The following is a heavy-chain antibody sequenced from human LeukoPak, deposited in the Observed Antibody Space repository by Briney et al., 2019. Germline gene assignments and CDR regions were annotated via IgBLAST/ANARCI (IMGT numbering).Heavy chain of an antibody. CDR3: ARGLVPTRYYYDSSGYQYFDY. V-gene: IGHV1-2*04. D-gene: IGHD3-22*01. J-gene: IGHJ4*02. Sequence: GASVKVSCKASGYTFTGYYMHWVRQAPGQGLEWMGWINPNSGGTNYAQKFQGWVTMTRDTSISTAYMELSRLRSDDTAVYYCARGLVPTRYYYDSSGYQYFDYWGQGTLVTVSS. CDR1: GYTFTGYY. CDR2: INPNSGGT.